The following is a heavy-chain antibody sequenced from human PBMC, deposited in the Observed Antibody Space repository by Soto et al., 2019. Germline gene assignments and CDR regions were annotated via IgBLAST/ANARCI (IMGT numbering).Heavy chain of an antibody. CDR2: IHYNGNT. CDR3: AREGNLGRWIQPLDS. J-gene: IGHJ4*02. D-gene: IGHD2-2*03. Sequence: PSETLSLTCTVSGHSISSYSWSWIRQPPGQGLEWIGNIHYNGNTKYSPSLKSRVTMSVDTSKNHFSLKLISVTTADTAVYFCAREGNLGRWIQPLDSWGQGTLVT. CDR1: GHSISSYS. V-gene: IGHV4-59*01.